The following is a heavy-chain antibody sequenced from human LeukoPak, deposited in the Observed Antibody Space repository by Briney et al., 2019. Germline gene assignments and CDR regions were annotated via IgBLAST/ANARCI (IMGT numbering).Heavy chain of an antibody. J-gene: IGHJ6*02. CDR1: GGSFSGYY. CDR2: INHSGST. Sequence: SETLSLTCAVYGGSFSGYYWSWIRQPPGKGLEWIGEINHSGSTNYNPSLKSRVTISVDTSKNQFSLKLSSVTAADTAVYYCARLVVYGSGSYYNYYYYGMDVWGQGTTVTVSS. CDR3: ARLVVYGSGSYYNYYYYGMDV. V-gene: IGHV4-34*01. D-gene: IGHD3-10*01.